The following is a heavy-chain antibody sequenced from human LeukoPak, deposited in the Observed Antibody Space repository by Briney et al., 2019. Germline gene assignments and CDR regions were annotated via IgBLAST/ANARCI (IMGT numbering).Heavy chain of an antibody. J-gene: IGHJ4*02. D-gene: IGHD3-9*01. CDR1: GGSISSYY. Sequence: PSETLSLTCTVSGGSISSYYWSWIRQPPGKGLEWIGYIYNSGSTNYNPSLKSRVTISEDTSKNQFSLKLSSVTAADTAVYYCARGYDTLTGRQQWGLDYWGQGTLVIVSS. CDR3: ARGYDTLTGRQQWGLDY. CDR2: IYNSGST. V-gene: IGHV4-59*01.